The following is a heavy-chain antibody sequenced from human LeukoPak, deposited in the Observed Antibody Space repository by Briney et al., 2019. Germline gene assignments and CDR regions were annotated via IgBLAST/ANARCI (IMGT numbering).Heavy chain of an antibody. CDR2: ISGGGGST. D-gene: IGHD6-13*01. CDR3: AKDRETTASGTFDY. V-gene: IGHV3-23*01. J-gene: IGHJ4*02. CDR1: AFTFSSYA. Sequence: GGSLRLSCAASAFTFSSYAMNWVRQAPGKGLEWVSGISGGGGSTYYADSVKGRFTISRDNSNNTLYMQMNSLRAEDTAVYYCAKDRETTASGTFDYWGQGSLVTVSS.